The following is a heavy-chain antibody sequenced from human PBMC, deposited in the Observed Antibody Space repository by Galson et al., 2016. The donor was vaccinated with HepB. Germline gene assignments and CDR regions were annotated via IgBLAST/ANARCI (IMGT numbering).Heavy chain of an antibody. CDR1: GGYIRPYF. V-gene: IGHV4-59*12. D-gene: IGHD1-1*01. CDR3: ARDWKY. J-gene: IGHJ4*02. CDR2: ISHSGTT. Sequence: ETLSLTCVVSGGYIRPYFWSWIRQSSGKGLEWIGYISHSGTTSYNPSLKNRVTMSIDPSNNQFSLRLTSMTAADTAIYFCARDWKYWGQGIQVTVSS.